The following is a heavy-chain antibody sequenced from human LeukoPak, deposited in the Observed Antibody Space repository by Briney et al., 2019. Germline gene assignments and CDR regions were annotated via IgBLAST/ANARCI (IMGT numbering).Heavy chain of an antibody. Sequence: AASVTVSCKASGGTFSSYAISWVRQAPGQGLEWMGGIIPIFGTANYAQKFQGRVTITTDESTSTAYMELSSLRSEDTAVYYCARVDYYGSGSYYSLNWFDPWGQGTLVTVSS. V-gene: IGHV1-69*05. D-gene: IGHD3-10*01. CDR3: ARVDYYGSGSYYSLNWFDP. CDR2: IIPIFGTA. J-gene: IGHJ5*02. CDR1: GGTFSSYA.